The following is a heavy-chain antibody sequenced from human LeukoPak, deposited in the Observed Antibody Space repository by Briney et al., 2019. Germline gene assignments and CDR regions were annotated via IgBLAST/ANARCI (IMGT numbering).Heavy chain of an antibody. CDR3: AKENPVGGTNYFDY. CDR2: ITGSGDST. V-gene: IGHV3-23*01. CDR1: GFVFSTYP. D-gene: IGHD1-26*01. J-gene: IGHJ4*02. Sequence: GGSLRLSCAASGFVFSTYPMSWVRHAPGKGLEWVSAITGSGDSTFYADSVKGRCTISRDNSKNTLSLQMNTLRAEDTAVYYCAKENPVGGTNYFDYWGQGTLVTVSS.